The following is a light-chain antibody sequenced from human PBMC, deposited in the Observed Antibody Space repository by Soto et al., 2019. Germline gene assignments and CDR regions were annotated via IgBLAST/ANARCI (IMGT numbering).Light chain of an antibody. CDR3: QQYNNWPPHT. J-gene: IGKJ2*01. CDR1: QSVSNN. V-gene: IGKV3-15*01. Sequence: EIMMTQSPATLSMSPGERATLSCRASQSVSNNLAWYQQKPGQAPRLLIFGASTRATAIPPRFSGSGSGTEFTLTISSLQSEDFAVYYCQQYNNWPPHTFGQGTKLEIK. CDR2: GAS.